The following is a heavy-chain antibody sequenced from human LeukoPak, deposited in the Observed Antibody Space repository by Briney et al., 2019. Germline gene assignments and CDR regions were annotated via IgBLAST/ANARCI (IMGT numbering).Heavy chain of an antibody. J-gene: IGHJ3*02. CDR2: INHSGST. CDR1: GGSFSGYY. V-gene: IGHV4-34*01. D-gene: IGHD3-3*02. CDR3: ARRLLGIRAFDI. Sequence: SETLSLTCAVYGGSFSGYYWSWIRQPPGKGLEWIGEINHSGSTNYNPSLKSRVTISVDTSKNQFSLKLSSVTAADTAVYYCARRLLGIRAFDIWGQGTMVTVSS.